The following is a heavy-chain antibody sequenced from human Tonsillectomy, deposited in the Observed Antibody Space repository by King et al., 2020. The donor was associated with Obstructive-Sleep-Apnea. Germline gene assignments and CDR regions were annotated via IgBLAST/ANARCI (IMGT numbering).Heavy chain of an antibody. V-gene: IGHV4-59*08. CDR1: GGSISSDY. CDR3: AGHNFYVSSGPWYFDL. J-gene: IGHJ2*01. D-gene: IGHD3-22*01. Sequence: VQLQESGPGLVKPSAILSLTCPVSGGSISSDYWCWIRQPPGKGLEWFGFIYYSGSTNYNPSLKSRVTISVDTSTNQFSLKLRAANAADTAVYYCAGHNFYVSSGPWYFDLWGRGTLVTVSA. CDR2: IYYSGST.